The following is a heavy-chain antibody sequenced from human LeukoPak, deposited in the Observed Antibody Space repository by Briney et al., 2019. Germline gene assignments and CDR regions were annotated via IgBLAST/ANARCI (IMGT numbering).Heavy chain of an antibody. CDR3: ARGPTISGTGYFDS. V-gene: IGHV4-34*01. CDR1: GGTFSSYY. D-gene: IGHD1-7*01. Sequence: PSETLSLTCAVYGGTFSSYYWSWIRQSPGKGLEWIAEINHRGDANYNASVKSRVTISVDTSKNQFSLKLTSLTAADTAVYFWARGPTISGTGYFDSWGQGTLVTVSS. J-gene: IGHJ4*03. CDR2: INHRGDA.